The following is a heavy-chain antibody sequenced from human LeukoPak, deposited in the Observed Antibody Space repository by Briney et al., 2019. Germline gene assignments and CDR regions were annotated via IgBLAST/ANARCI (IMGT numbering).Heavy chain of an antibody. CDR1: GGSISSYS. J-gene: IGHJ4*02. CDR3: ARGGSSGYYYG. V-gene: IGHV4-59*12. Sequence: SGTLSLTCTVSGGSISSYSWSWIRQPPGKGLEWIGYMSYSGSTNYNPSLKSRVTMSVDTSKNQFSLKLTSITAADTAVYYCARGGSSGYYYGWGQGTLVTVSS. CDR2: MSYSGST. D-gene: IGHD3-22*01.